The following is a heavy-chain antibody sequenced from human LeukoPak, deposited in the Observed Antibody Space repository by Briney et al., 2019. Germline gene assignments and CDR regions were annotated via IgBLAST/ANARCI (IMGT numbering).Heavy chain of an antibody. Sequence: GGSLRLSCATSGFTFSHNGMHWVRQAPGKGLEWVTLISYDGTDKYYADSAKGRFTISRDISKNTLYLQMNSLRAEDTAVYYCARDGANYDVDYWGQGTLVTVS. CDR1: GFTFSHNG. J-gene: IGHJ4*02. D-gene: IGHD3-3*01. CDR3: ARDGANYDVDY. V-gene: IGHV3-33*01. CDR2: ISYDGTDK.